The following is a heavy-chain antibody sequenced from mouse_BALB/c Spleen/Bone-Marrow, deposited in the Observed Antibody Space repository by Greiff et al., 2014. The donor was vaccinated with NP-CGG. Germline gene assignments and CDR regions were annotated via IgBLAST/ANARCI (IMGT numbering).Heavy chain of an antibody. CDR2: IYPSDSYT. V-gene: IGHV1-69*02. CDR1: GYTFTTYW. J-gene: IGHJ1*01. D-gene: IGHD2-1*01. CDR3: TRWDGNYLYWYFDV. Sequence: QVQLQQSGAELVRPGASVKLSCKASGYTFTTYWIHWVKQRPGRGLEWIGNIYPSDSYTNYNQKFKDKATLTVDKSSSTAYMQLSSPTSEDSAVYYCTRWDGNYLYWYFDVWGAGTTVTVSS.